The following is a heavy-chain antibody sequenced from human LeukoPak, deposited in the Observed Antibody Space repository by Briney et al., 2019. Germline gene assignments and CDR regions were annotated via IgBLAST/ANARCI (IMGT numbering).Heavy chain of an antibody. V-gene: IGHV1-24*01. Sequence: ASVRVSCKVSGYTLTELSMHWVRQAPGKGLEWMGGFDPEDGETIYAQEFQGRVTMTEDTSTDTAYMELSSLRSEDTAVYYCATPGGIFGVVIEYWGQGTLVTVSS. CDR1: GYTLTELS. J-gene: IGHJ4*02. CDR2: FDPEDGET. D-gene: IGHD3-3*01. CDR3: ATPGGIFGVVIEY.